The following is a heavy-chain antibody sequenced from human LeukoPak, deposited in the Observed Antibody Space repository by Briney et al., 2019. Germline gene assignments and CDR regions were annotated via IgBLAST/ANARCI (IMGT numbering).Heavy chain of an antibody. J-gene: IGHJ4*02. CDR2: ISGSGGST. CDR3: AKDSGYYDSSGGGDY. Sequence: PGGSLRLSCAASGFTFSSYAMSWVRQAPGKGLEWVSAISGSGGSTYYADSVKGRFTISRDNSKNTLYLQMNSLRAEDTAVYYCAKDSGYYDSSGGGDYWGQGTLVTVSS. D-gene: IGHD3-22*01. V-gene: IGHV3-23*01. CDR1: GFTFSSYA.